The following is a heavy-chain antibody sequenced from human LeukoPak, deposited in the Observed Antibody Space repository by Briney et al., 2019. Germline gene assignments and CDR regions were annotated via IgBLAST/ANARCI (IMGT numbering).Heavy chain of an antibody. Sequence: GGSLRLSCAAFGLTFSSYDMHWIRQSPGKGLEWVSTIGATGDTYYIDSVKDRFTISRENAKKSVYLQLSSLNAEDTAVYFCVLGAYWNDDKNAFHIWSPGTMVTVS. D-gene: IGHD1-1*01. CDR3: VLGAYWNDDKNAFHI. CDR1: GLTFSSYD. V-gene: IGHV3-13*01. J-gene: IGHJ3*02. CDR2: IGATGDT.